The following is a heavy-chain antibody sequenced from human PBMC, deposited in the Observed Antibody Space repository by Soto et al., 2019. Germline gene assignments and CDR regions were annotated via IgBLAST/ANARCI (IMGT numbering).Heavy chain of an antibody. V-gene: IGHV4-59*11. CDR2: IFYSGST. J-gene: IGHJ4*02. Sequence: SSETLSLTCTVSGGSISGHYWTWIRQHLGKGLKWLWYIFYSGSTNYNPSLKSRVTISVNTSKNQFSLMLSSVTAADTALYYCSRVGSSGWSPDYWGPGTLVTVYS. CDR1: GGSISGHY. D-gene: IGHD6-19*01. CDR3: SRVGSSGWSPDY.